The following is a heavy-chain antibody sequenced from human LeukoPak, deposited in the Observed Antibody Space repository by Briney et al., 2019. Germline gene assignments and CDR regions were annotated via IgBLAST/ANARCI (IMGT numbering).Heavy chain of an antibody. D-gene: IGHD4-17*01. V-gene: IGHV4-34*01. CDR1: GGSFSGYY. CDR3: ARVLSPMVTTGGYYFDY. CDR2: INHSGST. Sequence: PSETLSLTCAVYGGSFSGYYWSWIRQPPGKGLEWIGEINHSGSTNYNPSLKSRVTISVDTSKNQFSLKLSSVTAADTAVYYCARVLSPMVTTGGYYFDYWGQGTLVTVSS. J-gene: IGHJ4*02.